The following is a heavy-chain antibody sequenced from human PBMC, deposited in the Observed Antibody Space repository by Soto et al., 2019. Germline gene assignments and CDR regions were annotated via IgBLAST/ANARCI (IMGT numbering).Heavy chain of an antibody. D-gene: IGHD6-13*01. J-gene: IGHJ6*02. CDR1: GGTFSSYT. CDR3: TLGGSRSWPQYYYYGMDV. CDR2: IIPILGIA. Sequence: QVQLVQSGAEVKKPGSSVKVSCKASGGTFSSYTISWVRQAPGQGLEWMGRIIPILGIANYAQKFQGRVTITADKSTSTAYMELSSLRSEDTDVYYCTLGGSRSWPQYYYYGMDVWGQGTTVTVSS. V-gene: IGHV1-69*02.